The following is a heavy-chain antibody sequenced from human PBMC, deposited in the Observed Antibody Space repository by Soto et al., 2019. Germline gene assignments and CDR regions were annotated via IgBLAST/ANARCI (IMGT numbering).Heavy chain of an antibody. CDR1: GFTFSNYG. D-gene: IGHD2-8*01. CDR3: ARDQGWYAN. Sequence: PGGSLRLSCAASGFTFSNYGINWVRQAPGRGLEWVSGISNIGGSTYYADSVKGRFTISRDNSKNTLYLQMNSLRAEDTAVYYCARDQGWYANWGQGTLVIVSS. CDR2: ISNIGGST. V-gene: IGHV3-23*01. J-gene: IGHJ4*02.